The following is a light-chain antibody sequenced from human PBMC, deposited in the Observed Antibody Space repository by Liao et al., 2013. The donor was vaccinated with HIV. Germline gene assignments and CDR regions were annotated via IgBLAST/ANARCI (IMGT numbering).Light chain of an antibody. V-gene: IGLV3-1*01. J-gene: IGLJ2*01. Sequence: SYELTQPPSVSVSPGQTANITCSADKLGDKYAFWYQQKPGQSPVLVIYQDTKRPSGIPERFSGSNSGNTATLTISGTQAIDEADYYCQAWDSSTVVFGGGTKLTVL. CDR1: KLGDKY. CDR2: QDT. CDR3: QAWDSSTVV.